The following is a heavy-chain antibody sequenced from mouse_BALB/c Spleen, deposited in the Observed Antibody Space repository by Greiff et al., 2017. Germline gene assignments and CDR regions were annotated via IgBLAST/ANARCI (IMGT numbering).Heavy chain of an antibody. CDR1: GYSITSGYY. CDR3: ARVVGGYFDV. D-gene: IGHD1-1*01. Sequence: EVKLMESGPGLVKPSQSLSLTCSVTGYSITSGYYWNWIRQFPGNKLEWMGYISYDGSNNYNPSLKNRISITRDTSKNQFFLKLNSVTTEDTATYYCARVVGGYFDVWGAGTTVTVSS. CDR2: ISYDGSN. J-gene: IGHJ1*01. V-gene: IGHV3-6*02.